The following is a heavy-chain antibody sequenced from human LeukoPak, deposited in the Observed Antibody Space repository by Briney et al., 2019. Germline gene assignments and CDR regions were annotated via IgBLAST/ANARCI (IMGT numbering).Heavy chain of an antibody. D-gene: IGHD5-12*01. CDR3: ARRYSGYWPFDP. J-gene: IGHJ5*02. Sequence: SETLSLTCAVYGGSFSGYYWSWIRQPPGKGLEWIGYIYYSGSTNYNPSLKSRVTISVDTSKNQFSLKLSSVTAADTAVYYCARRYSGYWPFDPWGQGTLVTVSS. CDR2: IYYSGST. CDR1: GGSFSGYY. V-gene: IGHV4-59*01.